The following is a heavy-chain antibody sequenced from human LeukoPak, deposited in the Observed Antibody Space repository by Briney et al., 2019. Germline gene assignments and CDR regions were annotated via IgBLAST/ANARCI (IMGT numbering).Heavy chain of an antibody. V-gene: IGHV4-4*07. CDR3: ARESAAVWLDP. Sequence: SATLSLTCAVSGGSISSYYWSWIRQPAGKGLEWIGRIYTSGSTNYNPSLKSRVTMSVDTSKNQFSLKLSSVSAADTAVYYCARESAAVWLDPWGQGALVTVSS. CDR2: IYTSGST. D-gene: IGHD6-13*01. J-gene: IGHJ5*02. CDR1: GGSISSYY.